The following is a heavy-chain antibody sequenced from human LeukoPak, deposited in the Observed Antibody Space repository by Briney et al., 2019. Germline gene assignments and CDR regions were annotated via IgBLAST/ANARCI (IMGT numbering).Heavy chain of an antibody. CDR1: GYSISSGYY. CDR3: ARGVVVVAATSLTYMDV. CDR2: IYHSGSS. Sequence: SETLSLTXTVSGYSISSGYYWGWIRQPPGKGLEWIGSIYHSGSSYYNPSLKSRVTMSVDTSKNQFSLKLSSVTAADTAVYYCARGVVVVAATSLTYMDVWGKGTTVTVSS. V-gene: IGHV4-38-2*02. J-gene: IGHJ6*03. D-gene: IGHD2-15*01.